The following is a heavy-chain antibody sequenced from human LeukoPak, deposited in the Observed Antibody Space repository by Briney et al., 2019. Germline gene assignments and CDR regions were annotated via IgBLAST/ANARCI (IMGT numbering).Heavy chain of an antibody. D-gene: IGHD3-9*01. V-gene: IGHV3-21*01. CDR1: GFTFSSYS. CDR3: ARDFSYYDILTGYALDYGMDV. CDR2: ISSSSSSYI. J-gene: IGHJ6*02. Sequence: GGSLRLSCAASGFTFSSYSMDWVRQAPGMGLEWVSSISSSSSSYIHYADSVKGRFTISRDNTKNSLYLQMNSLRAEDTAVYYCARDFSYYDILTGYALDYGMDVWGQGTTVTVSS.